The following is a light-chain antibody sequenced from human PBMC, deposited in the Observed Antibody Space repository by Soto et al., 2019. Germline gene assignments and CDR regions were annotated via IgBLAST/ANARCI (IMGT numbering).Light chain of an antibody. CDR1: QSVSSSY. CDR2: GAS. CDR3: QQYGSSPWT. V-gene: IGKV3-20*01. J-gene: IGKJ1*01. Sequence: EIVLTQSPGTLSLSPGERATLSCMASQSVSSSYLDWYQQKPGQAPMLLIYGASNRATGIPDRFSGSGSGTDCTLTISGLEPEDFAVYYCQQYGSSPWTCGQATKAETK.